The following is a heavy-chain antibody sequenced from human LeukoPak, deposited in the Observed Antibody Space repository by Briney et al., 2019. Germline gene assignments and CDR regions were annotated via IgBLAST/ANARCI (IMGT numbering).Heavy chain of an antibody. CDR1: GGSISSSSYY. CDR3: ARAPSGWYGPHYFDY. V-gene: IGHV4-61*05. Sequence: KSSETLSLTCTVSGGSISSSSYYWGWIRQPPGKGLEWIGYIYYSGSTNYNPSLKSRVTISVDTSKNRFSLKLSSVTAADTAVYYCARAPSGWYGPHYFDYWGQGTLVTVSS. CDR2: IYYSGST. D-gene: IGHD6-19*01. J-gene: IGHJ4*02.